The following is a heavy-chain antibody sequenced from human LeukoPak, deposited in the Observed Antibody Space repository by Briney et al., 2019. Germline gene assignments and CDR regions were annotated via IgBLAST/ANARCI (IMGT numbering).Heavy chain of an antibody. V-gene: IGHV3-48*01. CDR1: GFTFSSYS. CDR2: IGSSSSTI. D-gene: IGHD5-18*01. Sequence: GGSLRLSCAASGFTFSSYSMNWVRQAPGKGLEWVSYIGSSSSTIYYADSVKGRFTISRDNAKNSLYLQMNSLRAEDTAVYYCARDLTRGGYGYGYWGQGTLVTVSS. J-gene: IGHJ4*02. CDR3: ARDLTRGGYGYGY.